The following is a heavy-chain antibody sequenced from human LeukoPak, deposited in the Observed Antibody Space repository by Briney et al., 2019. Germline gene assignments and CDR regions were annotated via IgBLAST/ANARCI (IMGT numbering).Heavy chain of an antibody. V-gene: IGHV1-2*02. Sequence: ASVKVSCKASGYTFTGDYMHWVRQAPGQGLEWMGWINPSSGGTNYAQKFQGRVTMTRDTSISTAYMELNSLRSDDSAVYYCARDRVQIGGNAYGTYDIWGQGTMVTVSS. J-gene: IGHJ3*02. CDR2: INPSSGGT. CDR3: ARDRVQIGGNAYGTYDI. D-gene: IGHD4-23*01. CDR1: GYTFTGDY.